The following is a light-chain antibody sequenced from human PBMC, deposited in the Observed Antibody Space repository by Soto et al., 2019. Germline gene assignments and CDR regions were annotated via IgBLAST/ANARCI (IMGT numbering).Light chain of an antibody. CDR3: SSYTTTITV. CDR2: EVT. V-gene: IGLV2-14*01. J-gene: IGLJ3*02. CDR1: NSDLGNYKY. Sequence: QSALTQPASVSGSPGQSVTIPCTGTNSDLGNYKYVSWYQQYPGKPPQLLIYEVTNRPLGVSNRFSGSKSGNTASLTISGLQAEDEADYYRSSYTTTITVFGGGTQLTVL.